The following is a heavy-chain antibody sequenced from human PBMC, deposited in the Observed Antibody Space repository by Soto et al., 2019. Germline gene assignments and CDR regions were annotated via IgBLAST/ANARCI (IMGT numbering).Heavy chain of an antibody. CDR1: GYTFTSYG. CDR2: ISAYNGNT. D-gene: IGHD6-13*01. CDR3: ARLGSSIAADGPYYYGMDV. V-gene: IGHV1-18*01. J-gene: IGHJ6*02. Sequence: GASVKVSCKASGYTFTSYGISWVRQAPGQGLEWMGWISAYNGNTNYAQKLQGRVTMTTDTSTSTAYMELRSLRSDDTAVYYCARLGSSIAADGPYYYGMDVWGQWTTVTVSS.